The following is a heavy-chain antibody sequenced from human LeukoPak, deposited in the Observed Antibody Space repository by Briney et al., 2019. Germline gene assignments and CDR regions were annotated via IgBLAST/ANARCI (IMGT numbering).Heavy chain of an antibody. CDR2: INPDGSQS. V-gene: IGHV3-7*01. CDR3: ARDLGYGALDP. Sequence: GESLRLSCAASGFTFSSYWMNWVRQAPGKGLEWVALINPDGSQSNYVDSVKGRLTISRDNAENSLYLQMNSLRAEDTAVYYCARDLGYGALDPWGQGTLVTVSS. CDR1: GFTFSSYW. J-gene: IGHJ5*02. D-gene: IGHD4-17*01.